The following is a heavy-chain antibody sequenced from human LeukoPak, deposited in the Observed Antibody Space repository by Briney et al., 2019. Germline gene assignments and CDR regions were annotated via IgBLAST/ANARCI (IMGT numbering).Heavy chain of an antibody. J-gene: IGHJ3*02. D-gene: IGHD2-2*01. V-gene: IGHV3-66*01. CDR3: ARVTSDI. Sequence: PGGSLRLSCAASGFNVSSNYMSWVRQTPGKGLEWVSILYSGGTTYYADSVKGRFTISRDNSKNTVYFQMNSLRAEDTAVYYCARVTSDIWGQGTMVTVSS. CDR2: LYSGGTT. CDR1: GFNVSSNY.